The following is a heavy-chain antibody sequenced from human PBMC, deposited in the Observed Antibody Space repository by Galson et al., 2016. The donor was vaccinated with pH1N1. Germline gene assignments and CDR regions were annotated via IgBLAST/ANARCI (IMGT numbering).Heavy chain of an antibody. J-gene: IGHJ4*02. CDR1: GFRFSDYG. D-gene: IGHD1-1*01. Sequence: SLRLSCATSGFRFSDYGIHWVRQAPGKGLEYVSAIKSNGETTYYADSVKGRFTISRDNSKNMVYLQMGILRAEDMAVYYCARVRVSTTAPYFDYWGQGTLVTVSS. CDR2: IKSNGETT. V-gene: IGHV3-64*02. CDR3: ARVRVSTTAPYFDY.